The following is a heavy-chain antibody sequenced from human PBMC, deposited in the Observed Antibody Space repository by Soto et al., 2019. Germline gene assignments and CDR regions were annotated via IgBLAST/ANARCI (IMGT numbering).Heavy chain of an antibody. J-gene: IGHJ4*02. CDR1: GYTFTTYA. CDR3: ARVNAEFDY. V-gene: IGHV1-3*01. CDR2: ISAGNGNT. Sequence: QVQLVQSGAEVKKPGASVKVSCKASGYTFTTYAMHWVRQAPGQRLEGMGWISAGNGNTKHSQKFQGRVTITRDTPASTAYMELSALSSADTAVYYCARVNAEFDYWGLGTLVTVSS.